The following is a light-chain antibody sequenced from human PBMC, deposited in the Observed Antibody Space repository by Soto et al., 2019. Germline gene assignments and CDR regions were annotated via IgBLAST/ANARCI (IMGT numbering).Light chain of an antibody. CDR3: LQHNTYPWT. V-gene: IGKV1-17*01. Sequence: DLQMTQSPTSLSASVGDRVIITCRASQGIGDDLGWYQQKTEKAPKRLVHATSSLQNGVPSRFNDNGTETNINPTNTSTQPYAFGSYSRLQHNTYPWTVRPRTKVEVK. CDR2: ATS. CDR1: QGIGDD. J-gene: IGKJ1*01.